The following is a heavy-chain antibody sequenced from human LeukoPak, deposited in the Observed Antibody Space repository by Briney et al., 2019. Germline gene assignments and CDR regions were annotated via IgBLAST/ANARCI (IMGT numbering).Heavy chain of an antibody. V-gene: IGHV1-2*02. CDR2: INPNSGGT. CDR1: GYTFTGCY. J-gene: IGHJ4*02. D-gene: IGHD3-16*01. Sequence: ASVKVSCKASGYTFTGCYMHWARQAPGQGLEWMGWINPNSGGTNYAQKFQGRVTMTRDTSISTAYMELSRLRSDDTAVYYCARAPGGYYFDYWGQGTLVTVSS. CDR3: ARAPGGYYFDY.